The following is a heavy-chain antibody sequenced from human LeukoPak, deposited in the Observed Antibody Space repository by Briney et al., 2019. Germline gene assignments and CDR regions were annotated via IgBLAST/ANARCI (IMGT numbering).Heavy chain of an antibody. CDR3: ARAVTIFGVVHRSRLKAFDI. CDR2: ISWNSGSI. D-gene: IGHD3-3*01. CDR1: GFTFDDYA. J-gene: IGHJ3*02. Sequence: PGGSLRLSCAASGFTFDDYAMHWVRQAPGKGLEWVSGISWNSGSIGYADSVKGRFTISRDNAKNSLYLQMNSLRAADTAVYYCARAVTIFGVVHRSRLKAFDIWGQGTMVTVSS. V-gene: IGHV3-9*01.